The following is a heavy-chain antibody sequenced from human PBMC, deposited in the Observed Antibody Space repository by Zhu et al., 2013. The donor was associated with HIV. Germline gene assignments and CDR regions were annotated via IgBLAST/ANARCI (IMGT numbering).Heavy chain of an antibody. V-gene: IGHV1-2*02. CDR2: INPNSGGT. J-gene: IGHJ5*02. CDR1: GYTFTGYY. Sequence: QVQLVQSGAEVKKPGASVKVSCKASGYTFTGYYMHWVRQAPGQGLEWMGWINPNSGGTNYAQKFQGRVTMTRDTSISTAYMELSRLRSDDTAVYYCARDGYCSSTSCVNWFDPWGQGNPGHRLL. CDR3: ARDGYCSSTSCVNWFDP. D-gene: IGHD2-2*03.